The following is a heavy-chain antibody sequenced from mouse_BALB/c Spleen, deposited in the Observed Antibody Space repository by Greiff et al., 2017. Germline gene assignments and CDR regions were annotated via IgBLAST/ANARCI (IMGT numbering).Heavy chain of an antibody. CDR1: GYTFTSYW. CDR2: INPSTGYT. D-gene: IGHD2-2*01. CDR3: ARGGYDLWYFDV. Sequence: QVQLQQSGAELAKPGASVKMSCKASGYTFTSYWMHWVKQRPGQGLEWIGYINPSTGYTEYNQKFKDKATLTADKSSSTAHMQLSSLTSEDSAVYYCARGGYDLWYFDVWGAGTTVTVSS. J-gene: IGHJ1*01. V-gene: IGHV1-7*01.